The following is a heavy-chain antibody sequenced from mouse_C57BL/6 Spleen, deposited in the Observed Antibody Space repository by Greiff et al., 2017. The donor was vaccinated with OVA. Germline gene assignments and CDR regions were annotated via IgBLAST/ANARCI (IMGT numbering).Heavy chain of an antibody. Sequence: QVHVKQPGAELVKPGASVKVSCKASGYTFTSYWMHWVKQRPGQGLEWIGRIHPSDSDTNYNQKFKGKATLTVDKSSSTAYMQLSSLTSEDSAVYYCATYYYGSDWYFDVWGTGTTVTVSS. CDR3: ATYYYGSDWYFDV. J-gene: IGHJ1*03. CDR1: GYTFTSYW. V-gene: IGHV1-74*01. CDR2: IHPSDSDT. D-gene: IGHD1-1*01.